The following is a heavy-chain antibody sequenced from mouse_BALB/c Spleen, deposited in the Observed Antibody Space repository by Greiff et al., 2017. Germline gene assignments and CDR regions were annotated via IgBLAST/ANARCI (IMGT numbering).Heavy chain of an antibody. CDR1: GYTFTDYN. Sequence: EVLLQQSGTELVKPGGSVKISCKASGYTFTDYNMHWVKQSHGKSLEWIGYIYPYNGGTGYNQKFKSKATLTVDNSSSTAYMQLRSLTSEDSAVYYCARWGQEVGGDDWGQGTTLTVSS. J-gene: IGHJ2*01. D-gene: IGHD6-1*01. CDR2: IYPYNGGT. CDR3: ARWGQEVGGDD. V-gene: IGHV1S29*02.